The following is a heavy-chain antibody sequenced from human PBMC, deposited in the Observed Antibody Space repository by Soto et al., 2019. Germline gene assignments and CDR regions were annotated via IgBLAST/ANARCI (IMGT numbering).Heavy chain of an antibody. D-gene: IGHD2-15*01. CDR1: GGSISSGDYY. V-gene: IGHV4-30-4*01. J-gene: IGHJ5*02. Sequence: PSETLSLTCTVSGGSISSGDYYWSWIRQPPGKGLEWIGYIYYSGSTYYNPSLKSRVTISVDTSKNQFSLKLSSVTAADTAVYYCAILVAAAWFDPWGQGTLVTVSS. CDR3: AILVAAAWFDP. CDR2: IYYSGST.